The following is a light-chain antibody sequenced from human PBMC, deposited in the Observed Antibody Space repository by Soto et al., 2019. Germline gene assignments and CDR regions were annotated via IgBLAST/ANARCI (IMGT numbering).Light chain of an antibody. V-gene: IGKV1-39*01. CDR2: DAS. CDR3: QQNYRTPLT. Sequence: DIQMTQSPSSLSASVGDRVTIACRASQSINIYLSWYQQEPGKTPKPLMYDASSLQSGVPSRFSGSGSGTHFTLTISSLQREDFATYYCQQNYRTPLTFGGGTKVEIK. J-gene: IGKJ4*01. CDR1: QSINIY.